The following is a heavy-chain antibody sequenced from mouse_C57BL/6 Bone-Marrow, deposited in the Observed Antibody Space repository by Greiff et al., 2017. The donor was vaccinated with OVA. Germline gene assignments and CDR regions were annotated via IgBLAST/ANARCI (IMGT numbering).Heavy chain of an antibody. CDR1: GYTFTDYE. CDR3: TRYYYGSSYGYFDY. V-gene: IGHV1-15*01. D-gene: IGHD1-1*01. CDR2: IDPETGGT. J-gene: IGHJ2*01. Sequence: QVQLQQSGAELVRPGASVTLSCKASGYTFTDYEMHWVKQTPVHGLEWIGAIDPETGGTAYNQKFKGKAILTADKSSSTAYMELRSLTSEDSAVYYGTRYYYGSSYGYFDYWGQGTTLTVSS.